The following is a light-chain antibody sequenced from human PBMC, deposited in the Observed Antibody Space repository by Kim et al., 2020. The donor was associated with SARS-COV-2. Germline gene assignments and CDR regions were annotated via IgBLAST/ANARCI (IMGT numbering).Light chain of an antibody. CDR1: GSVVGDYDE. Sequence: DTISNTETGSVVGDYDEVCWYRHQPGKAHKLTVYDVSERPSVVPDRFSGSKSGNTASLTISGLQAEDEADYCCCSYAGSYTLVLFGGGTQLTVL. V-gene: IGLV2-11*01. J-gene: IGLJ2*01. CDR3: CSYAGSYTLVL. CDR2: DVS.